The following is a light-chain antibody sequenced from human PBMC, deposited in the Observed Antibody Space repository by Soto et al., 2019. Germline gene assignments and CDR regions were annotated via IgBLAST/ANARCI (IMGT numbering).Light chain of an antibody. CDR3: SLYASTNTFM. Sequence: SALTQPASVSGSPGQSITISCTGTSSDIGRYNLVSWYQPHPGKPPKLMIYEATKRPSGVSNRFSGSKSGNTASLTISGLQAEDEADYYCSLYASTNTFMFGGGTKLTVL. J-gene: IGLJ3*02. CDR2: EAT. CDR1: SSDIGRYNL. V-gene: IGLV2-23*02.